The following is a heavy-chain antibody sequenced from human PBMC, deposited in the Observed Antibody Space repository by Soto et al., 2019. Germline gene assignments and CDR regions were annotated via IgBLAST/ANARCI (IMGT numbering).Heavy chain of an antibody. D-gene: IGHD6-19*01. J-gene: IGHJ4*02. Sequence: GGSLRLSCAASGFTFSSYGMHWVRQAPGKGLEWVSAISGSGGSTYYADSVKGRFTISRDNSKNTLYLQMNSLRAEDTAVYYCAKVNHSSGWHLPFDYWGQGTLVTVSS. CDR3: AKVNHSSGWHLPFDY. CDR2: ISGSGGST. CDR1: GFTFSSYG. V-gene: IGHV3-23*01.